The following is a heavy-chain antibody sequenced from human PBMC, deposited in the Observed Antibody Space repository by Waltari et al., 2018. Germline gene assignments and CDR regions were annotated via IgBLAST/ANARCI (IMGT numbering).Heavy chain of an antibody. D-gene: IGHD1-26*01. CDR1: GFTFRSYA. Sequence: EVQLLESGGGLVQPGGSLRLSCAASGFTFRSYAMSWVRQAPGKGLEWVSAISGSGGSTYYADSVKGRFTISRDNSKNTLYLQMNSLRAEDTAVYYCGSGSYGPSLDYWGQGTLVTVSS. CDR2: ISGSGGST. V-gene: IGHV3-23*01. CDR3: GSGSYGPSLDY. J-gene: IGHJ4*02.